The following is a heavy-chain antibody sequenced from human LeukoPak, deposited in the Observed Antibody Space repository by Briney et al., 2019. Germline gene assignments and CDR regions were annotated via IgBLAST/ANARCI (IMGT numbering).Heavy chain of an antibody. CDR3: ARNGYYSIDY. D-gene: IGHD1-26*01. Sequence: PSGTLSLTCVVSGGSISDNWWSWVRQPPGKGLEWNGEIFHSGSTTYNPALKSRVTISVDKSKTQFSLKMNSVTAADTAVYYCARNGYYSIDYWGQGTLVTVSS. CDR1: GGSISDNW. CDR2: IFHSGST. J-gene: IGHJ4*02. V-gene: IGHV4-4*02.